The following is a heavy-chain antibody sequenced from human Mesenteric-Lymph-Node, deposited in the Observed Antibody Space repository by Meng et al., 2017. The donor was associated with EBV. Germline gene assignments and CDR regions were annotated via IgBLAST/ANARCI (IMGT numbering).Heavy chain of an antibody. J-gene: IGHJ4*02. CDR2: ITHSGIT. CDR1: GGCVVGYY. CDR3: ARGVYYGDYAFGY. Sequence: QLQQRGSVLLRPSETMSLSCAVYGGCVVGYYCSWIRQLTWKGLEWIVEITHSGITNYNPSIKSRVTISVDTSKNQFSLKLSSVTAADTAVYYCARGVYYGDYAFGYWGQGTLVTVSS. D-gene: IGHD4-17*01. V-gene: IGHV4-34*01.